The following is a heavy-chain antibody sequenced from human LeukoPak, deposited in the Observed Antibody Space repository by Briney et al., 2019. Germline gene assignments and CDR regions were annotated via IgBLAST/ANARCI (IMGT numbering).Heavy chain of an antibody. D-gene: IGHD6-13*01. CDR2: ISGSGGST. CDR3: AKDQRTISSSWYVGWFDP. CDR1: GFTFSSYA. V-gene: IGHV3-23*01. Sequence: GGSLRLSCAASGFTFSSYAMSWVRQAPGKGLEWVSAISGSGGSTYYADSVKGRFTISRDNSKNTLYLQMNSLRAEDTAVYYCAKDQRTISSSWYVGWFDPWGQGTLVTVSS. J-gene: IGHJ5*02.